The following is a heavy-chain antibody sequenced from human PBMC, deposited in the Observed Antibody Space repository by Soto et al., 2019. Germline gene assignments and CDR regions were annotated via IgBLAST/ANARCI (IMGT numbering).Heavy chain of an antibody. V-gene: IGHV3-30*18. Sequence: GGSLRLSCAASGFTFSSYGMHWVRQAPGKGLEWVAVISYDGSNKYYADSVKGRFTISRDNSKNTLYLQMNSLRAEDTAVYYCAKVALSGWYGSWFDPWGQGTLVTVSS. D-gene: IGHD6-19*01. J-gene: IGHJ5*02. CDR1: GFTFSSYG. CDR2: ISYDGSNK. CDR3: AKVALSGWYGSWFDP.